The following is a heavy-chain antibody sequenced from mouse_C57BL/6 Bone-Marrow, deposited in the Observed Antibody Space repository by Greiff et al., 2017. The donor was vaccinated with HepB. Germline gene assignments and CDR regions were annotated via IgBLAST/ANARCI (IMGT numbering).Heavy chain of an antibody. J-gene: IGHJ2*01. CDR1: GFTFSSYG. V-gene: IGHV5-6*01. D-gene: IGHD1-1*01. CDR2: ISSGGSYT. Sequence: EVQRVESGGDLVKPGGSLKLSCAASGFTFSSYGMSWVRQTPDKRLEWVATISSGGSYTYYPDSVKGRCTISRDNTKYTMYLQMSSLKSEDTAMYYCARHIYYYGSSLDYWGQGTTLTVSS. CDR3: ARHIYYYGSSLDY.